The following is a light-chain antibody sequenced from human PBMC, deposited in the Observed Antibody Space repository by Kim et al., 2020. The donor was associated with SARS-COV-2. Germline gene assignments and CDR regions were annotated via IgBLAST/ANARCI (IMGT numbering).Light chain of an antibody. V-gene: IGLV3-1*01. CDR1: KLGDKY. CDR3: QAWDSSTVV. J-gene: IGLJ2*01. CDR2: QDS. Sequence: VPPGQTASLTCSGDKLGDKYACWYQQKPGQSPVLVIYQDSKRPSGIPERFSGSNSGNTATLTISGTQAMDEADYYCQAWDSSTVVFGGGTQLTVL.